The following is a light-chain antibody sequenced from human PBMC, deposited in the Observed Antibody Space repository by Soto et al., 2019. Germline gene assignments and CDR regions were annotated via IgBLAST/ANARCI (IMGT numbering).Light chain of an antibody. Sequence: IVLTHSPATLSFSPGSGSTLSCGASQSVSSYLAWYQQKPGQAPRLLIYDASNRATGIPARFSGSGSGTDFTLTISSLEPEDFAVYYCQQRSNWPATFGQGTKVDIK. CDR2: DAS. V-gene: IGKV3-11*01. CDR1: QSVSSY. CDR3: QQRSNWPAT. J-gene: IGKJ1*01.